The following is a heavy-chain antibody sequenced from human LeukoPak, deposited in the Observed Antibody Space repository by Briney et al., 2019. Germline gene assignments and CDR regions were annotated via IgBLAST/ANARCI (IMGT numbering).Heavy chain of an antibody. CDR3: ARDGSGVWFDY. CDR1: GYTFSSYA. CDR2: INAYNGDT. D-gene: IGHD3-10*01. Sequence: ASVKVSCKASGYTFSSYAISWVRQAPGQGLEWMAWINAYNGDTNYAQKLQGRVTLTTETSTSTAYMELRSLRSDDTAVYYCARDGSGVWFDYWAQGTLVTVSS. J-gene: IGHJ4*02. V-gene: IGHV1-18*01.